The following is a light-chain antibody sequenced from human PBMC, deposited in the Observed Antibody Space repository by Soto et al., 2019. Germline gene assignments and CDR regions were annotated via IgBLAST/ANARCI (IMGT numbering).Light chain of an antibody. CDR3: HQSATSPPT. CDR2: GPS. CDR1: QTVPRNY. Sequence: EIVLTQSPGTQSLSPGERATLSSRASQTVPRNYLAWYQQRPGQTPRLLIYGPSSRATGIPDRFSGSGSGTDFTLTITIPEPTDFAVYYCHQSATSPPTYGQGTKV. J-gene: IGKJ1*01. V-gene: IGKV3-20*01.